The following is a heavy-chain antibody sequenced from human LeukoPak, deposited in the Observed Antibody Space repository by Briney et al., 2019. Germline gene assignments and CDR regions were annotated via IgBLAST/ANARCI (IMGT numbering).Heavy chain of an antibody. D-gene: IGHD3-10*01. Sequence: PGGSLRLSCAASGFTFSSYSMNWVRQAPGKGLEWVSSISSSSSYIYYVDSVKGRFTISRDNAKNSLYLQMNTLRVEDTAVYYCARNSGVKSALDAFDFWGQGTKVTVSS. CDR3: ARNSGVKSALDAFDF. CDR2: ISSSSSYI. J-gene: IGHJ3*01. CDR1: GFTFSSYS. V-gene: IGHV3-21*01.